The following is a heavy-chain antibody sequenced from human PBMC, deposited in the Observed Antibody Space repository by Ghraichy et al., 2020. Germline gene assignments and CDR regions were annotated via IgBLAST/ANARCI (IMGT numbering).Heavy chain of an antibody. Sequence: GESLNISCAASGFIFSSYGMHWVRQAPGKGLEWVSAISVSGGSTYYADSVKGRFTISRDNSKNTLYLQMNSLRAEDTAVYYCAKDWDPRSGNYFDYWGQGTLVTVSS. D-gene: IGHD3-3*01. CDR2: ISVSGGST. J-gene: IGHJ4*02. CDR1: GFIFSSYG. V-gene: IGHV3-23*01. CDR3: AKDWDPRSGNYFDY.